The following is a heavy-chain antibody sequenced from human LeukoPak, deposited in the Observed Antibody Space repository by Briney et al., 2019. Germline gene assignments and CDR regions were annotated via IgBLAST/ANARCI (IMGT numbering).Heavy chain of an antibody. CDR1: GGSISSYY. CDR2: IYTSGST. D-gene: IGHD2-2*01. CDR3: ARTLPAAIFPNWFDP. V-gene: IGHV4-4*07. J-gene: IGHJ5*02. Sequence: SSETLSLTCTVSGGSISSYYWSWIRQPAGKGLEWIGRIYTSGSTNYNPSLKSRVTMSVDTSKNQFSLKLSSVTAADTAVYYCARTLPAAIFPNWFDPWGQGTLVTVSS.